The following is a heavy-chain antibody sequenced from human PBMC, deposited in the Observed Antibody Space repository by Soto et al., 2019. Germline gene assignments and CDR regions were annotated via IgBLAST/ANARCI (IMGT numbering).Heavy chain of an antibody. V-gene: IGHV3-30-3*01. CDR3: ARIGWAVAGSYYFDY. Sequence: QVQLVESGGGVVQPGRSLRLSCAASGFTFSSYAMHWVRQAPGKGLEWVAVISSDGNNKYYAGSVKGRFTISRDNSKNALYLQMSSLRAEETAVYYCARIGWAVAGSYYFDYGGQGTVVTVSS. D-gene: IGHD6-19*01. CDR1: GFTFSSYA. J-gene: IGHJ4*02. CDR2: ISSDGNNK.